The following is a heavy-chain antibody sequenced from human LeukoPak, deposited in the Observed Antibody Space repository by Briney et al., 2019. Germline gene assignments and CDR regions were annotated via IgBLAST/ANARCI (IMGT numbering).Heavy chain of an antibody. CDR2: IYTSGST. CDR3: ARGIYYYGSGSYYPSYYYYYGMDV. D-gene: IGHD3-10*01. V-gene: IGHV4-4*07. CDR1: GGSISSYN. Sequence: SETLSLTCTVSGGSISSYNWNWIRQPAGKGLEWIGRIYTSGSTNYNPSLKSRVTISVDTSKNQFSLKLSSVTAADTAVYYCARGIYYYGSGSYYPSYYYYYGMDVWGQGTTVTVSS. J-gene: IGHJ6*02.